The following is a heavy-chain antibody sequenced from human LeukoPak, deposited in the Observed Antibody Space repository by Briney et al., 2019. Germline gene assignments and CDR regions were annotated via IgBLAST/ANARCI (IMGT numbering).Heavy chain of an antibody. CDR1: GYTFTSYD. J-gene: IGHJ5*02. V-gene: IGHV1-8*01. Sequence: APVKVSCKASGYTFTSYDINWVRQATGQGLEWMGWMNPNSGNTGYAQKFQGRVTMTRNTSISTAYMELSSLRSEDTAVYYCARASFDFWSGYENWFDPWGQGTLVTVSS. CDR3: ARASFDFWSGYENWFDP. D-gene: IGHD3-3*01. CDR2: MNPNSGNT.